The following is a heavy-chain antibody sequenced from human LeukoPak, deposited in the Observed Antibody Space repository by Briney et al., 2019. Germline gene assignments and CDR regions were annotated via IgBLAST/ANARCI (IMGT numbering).Heavy chain of an antibody. V-gene: IGHV4-4*07. D-gene: IGHD2-15*01. CDR3: ARGRYCSADICTGGDSFDI. J-gene: IGHJ3*02. CDR2: KYARGSS. Sequence: PSETLSLTCTVSGGSISNYYWSWIRQPAGKGLEWIGRKYARGSSNYNPPVQSRVTMSVDTSKNQFSLKLRSVTAADTGVYYCARGRYCSADICTGGDSFDIWGQGTMVSVSP. CDR1: GGSISNYY.